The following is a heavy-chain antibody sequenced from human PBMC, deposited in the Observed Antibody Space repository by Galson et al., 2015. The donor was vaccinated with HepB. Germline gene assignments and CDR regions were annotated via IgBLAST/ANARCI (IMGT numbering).Heavy chain of an antibody. CDR2: IYYSGST. V-gene: IGHV4-39*01. CDR3: ARDEMATYYFDY. CDR1: GGSISSSSYY. J-gene: IGHJ4*02. Sequence: ETLSLTCTVSGGSISSSSYYWGWIRQPPGKGLEWIGSIYYSGSTYYNPSLKSRVTISVDTSKNQFSLKLSSVTAADTAVYYCARDEMATYYFDYWGQGTLVTVSS. D-gene: IGHD5-24*01.